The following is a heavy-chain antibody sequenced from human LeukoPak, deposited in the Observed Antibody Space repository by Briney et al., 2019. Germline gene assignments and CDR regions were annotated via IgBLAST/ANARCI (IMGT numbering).Heavy chain of an antibody. CDR1: GYTFTDYY. J-gene: IGHJ4*02. CDR2: INPKSGGT. Sequence: ASVKVSCKASGYTFTDYYIHWVRQARGQGLEWMGWINPKSGGTKYAQKFQGRATTTRDTSISTAYMEMSRLRSDDTAVCYCARDLYFDYWGQGTLVTVSS. V-gene: IGHV1-2*02. CDR3: ARDLYFDY.